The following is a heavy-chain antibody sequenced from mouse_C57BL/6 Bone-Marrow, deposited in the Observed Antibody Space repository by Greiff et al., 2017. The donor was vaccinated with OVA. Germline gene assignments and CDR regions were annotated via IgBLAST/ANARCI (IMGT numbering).Heavy chain of an antibody. Sequence: EVQLKESGPELVKPGASVKISCKASGYSFTGYYMNWVKQSPEKSLEWIGEINPSTGGTTYNQKFKAKATLTVDKSSSTAYMQLKSLTSEDSAVYYCAIYWGQGTTLTVSS. J-gene: IGHJ2*01. CDR2: INPSTGGT. CDR3: AIY. CDR1: GYSFTGYY. V-gene: IGHV1-42*01.